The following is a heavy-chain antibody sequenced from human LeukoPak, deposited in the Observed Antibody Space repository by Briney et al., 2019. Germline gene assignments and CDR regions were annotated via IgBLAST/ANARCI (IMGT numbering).Heavy chain of an antibody. D-gene: IGHD3-22*01. J-gene: IGHJ4*02. CDR1: GFTFSSYA. CDR3: ARDPTPGRYYDSSVHSQGDY. V-gene: IGHV3-23*01. CDR2: ISGSGGST. Sequence: PGGSLRLSCAASGFTFSSYAMSWVRQAPGKGLEWVSAISGSGGSTYYADSVRGRFTISRDNSKNTLYLQMNSLRAEDTAVYYCARDPTPGRYYDSSVHSQGDYWGQGTLVTVSS.